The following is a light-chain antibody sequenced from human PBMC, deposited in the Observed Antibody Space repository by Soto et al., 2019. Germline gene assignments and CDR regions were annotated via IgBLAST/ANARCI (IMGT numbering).Light chain of an antibody. CDR3: QQYNSYWT. Sequence: DIQMTQSPSTLSASVGDRVTITCRASQSIGSWLAWYQQKPGKAPKLLVYDASSLESGVQSRFSGSGSGTEFTLTISSLQPDDFATYYCQQYNSYWTFDQGTKVEIK. J-gene: IGKJ1*01. V-gene: IGKV1-5*01. CDR1: QSIGSW. CDR2: DAS.